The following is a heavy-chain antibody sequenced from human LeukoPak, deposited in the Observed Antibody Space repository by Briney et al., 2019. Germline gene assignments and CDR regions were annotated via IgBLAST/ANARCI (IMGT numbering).Heavy chain of an antibody. Sequence: ASVKVSRKVSGYTLTELSMHWVRQAPGKGLEWMGGFDPEDGETIYAQKFQGRVTMTEGTSTDTAYMELSSLRSEDTAVYYCATGGYRNWFDPWGQGTLVTVSS. CDR2: FDPEDGET. CDR3: ATGGYRNWFDP. CDR1: GYTLTELS. J-gene: IGHJ5*02. V-gene: IGHV1-24*01. D-gene: IGHD5-12*01.